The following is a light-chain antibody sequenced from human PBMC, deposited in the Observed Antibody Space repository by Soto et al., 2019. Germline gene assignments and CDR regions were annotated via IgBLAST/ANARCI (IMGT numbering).Light chain of an antibody. Sequence: DIQMTQSPSSLSASVGDRVTITCQASQDISNYLNWYQQKPGKAPKLLIYDASNLETGVPSRFSGSGSGTHFTFTIRSLQPEDIATYYCQQYDDLPLTFGQGTQLEIK. CDR3: QQYDDLPLT. J-gene: IGKJ5*01. V-gene: IGKV1-33*01. CDR2: DAS. CDR1: QDISNY.